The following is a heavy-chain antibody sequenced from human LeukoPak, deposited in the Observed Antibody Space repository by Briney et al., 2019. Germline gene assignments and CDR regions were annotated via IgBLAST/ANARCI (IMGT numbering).Heavy chain of an antibody. V-gene: IGHV5-51*01. CDR3: ARHYNFDY. CDR1: GYSFTTYW. Sequence: GESLKISCKGSGYSFTTYWIGWVRQMPGKGPEWMGNIYPGDSDTRYNPSFQGQITISADKSISTAYLQWSSLKASDTAIYYCARHYNFDYWGQGPLVTVSS. J-gene: IGHJ4*02. D-gene: IGHD4-11*01. CDR2: IYPGDSDT.